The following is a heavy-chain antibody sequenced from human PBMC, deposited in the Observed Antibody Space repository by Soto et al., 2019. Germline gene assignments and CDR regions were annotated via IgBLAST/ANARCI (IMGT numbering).Heavy chain of an antibody. Sequence: GGSLRLSCEGSGFVFGSYAMSWVRQAPGKGLEWVSAISGSGGSTYYADSVKGRFTISRDNSKNTLYLQMNSLRAEDTAVYYCAKEAGPVPAAGDYWGQGTLVTVSS. V-gene: IGHV3-23*01. CDR1: GFVFGSYA. CDR2: ISGSGGST. J-gene: IGHJ4*02. D-gene: IGHD2-2*01. CDR3: AKEAGPVPAAGDY.